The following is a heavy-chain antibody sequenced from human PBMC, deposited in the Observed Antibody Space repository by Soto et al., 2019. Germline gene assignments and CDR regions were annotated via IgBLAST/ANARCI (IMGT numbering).Heavy chain of an antibody. Sequence: GGARRLSWAASGCTFSRYAMSGGRQPPGKGLEWVSAISGSGGSTYYADSVKGRFTISRDNSKNTLYLQMNSLRAEDTAVYYCAKDLASSLTGTAAEPLYSFDYRGKGPLVTVSS. D-gene: IGHD6-13*01. CDR1: GCTFSRYA. CDR3: AKDLASSLTGTAAEPLYSFDY. J-gene: IGHJ4*02. CDR2: ISGSGGST. V-gene: IGHV3-23*01.